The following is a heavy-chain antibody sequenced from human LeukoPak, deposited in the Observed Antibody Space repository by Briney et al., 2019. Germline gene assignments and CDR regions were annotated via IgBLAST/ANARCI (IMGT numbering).Heavy chain of an antibody. CDR3: AGSYYDSSGYYHGDY. J-gene: IGHJ4*02. D-gene: IGHD3-22*01. V-gene: IGHV3-21*01. Sequence: GGSLRLSCAASGFTFSSYSMNWVRQAPGKGLEWASSISSSSYIYYADSVKGRFTISRDNAKNSLYLQMNSLRAEDTAVYYCAGSYYDSSGYYHGDYWGQGTLVTVSS. CDR2: ISSSSYI. CDR1: GFTFSSYS.